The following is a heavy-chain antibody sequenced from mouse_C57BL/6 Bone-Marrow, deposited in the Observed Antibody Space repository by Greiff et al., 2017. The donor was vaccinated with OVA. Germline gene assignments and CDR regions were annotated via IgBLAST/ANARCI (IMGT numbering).Heavy chain of an antibody. V-gene: IGHV1-69*01. J-gene: IGHJ3*01. Sequence: QVQLKESGAELVMPGASVKLSCKASGYTFTSYWMHWVKQRPGQGLEWIGEIDPSDSYTNYNQKFQGKSTLTVDKSSSTAYMQLSSLTSEDSPVYYCARKGIYYDYPFAYWGQGTLVTVSA. CDR3: ARKGIYYDYPFAY. D-gene: IGHD2-4*01. CDR2: IDPSDSYT. CDR1: GYTFTSYW.